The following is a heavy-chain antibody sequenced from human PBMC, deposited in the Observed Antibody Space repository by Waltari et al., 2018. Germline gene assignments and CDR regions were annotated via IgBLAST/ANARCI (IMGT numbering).Heavy chain of an antibody. CDR1: GFIFRSYP. J-gene: IGHJ5*02. Sequence: EVQLLESGGGLVQPVESLRLSCAASGFIFRSYPMDLVPQSPGKGLEWVSVIYGGYTTDYADSVKGRFTISRDNSKNTLYLQMDSLRPEDTAVYYCVKETSIAARLIDLWGQGTLVTVSS. V-gene: IGHV3-23*03. CDR3: VKETSIAARLIDL. D-gene: IGHD6-6*01. CDR2: IYGGYTT.